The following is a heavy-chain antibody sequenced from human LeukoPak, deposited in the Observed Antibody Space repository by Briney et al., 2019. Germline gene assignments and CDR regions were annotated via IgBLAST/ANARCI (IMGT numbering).Heavy chain of an antibody. V-gene: IGHV3-21*01. J-gene: IGHJ4*02. CDR1: GFTFRSYN. Sequence: GGSLRLSCAASGFTFRSYNMNWVRQAPGKRPEWVSSISSSSSYIYYADSVKGRFTISRDNAKNSLYLQMNSLRAEDTALYYCARGASRADYWGQGNLVTVSS. CDR2: ISSSSSYI. CDR3: ARGASRADY.